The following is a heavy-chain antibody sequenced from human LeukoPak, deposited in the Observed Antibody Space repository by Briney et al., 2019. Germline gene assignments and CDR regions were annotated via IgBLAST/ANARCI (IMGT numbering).Heavy chain of an antibody. V-gene: IGHV3-21*01. J-gene: IGHJ4*02. CDR1: GFTFRSYN. Sequence: GGSLRLSCAASGFTFRSYNMNWVRQAPGKRPEWVSSISSSSSYIYYADSVKGRFTISRDNAKNSLYLQMNSLRAEDTALYYCARGASRADYWGQGNLVTVSS. CDR2: ISSSSSYI. CDR3: ARGASRADY.